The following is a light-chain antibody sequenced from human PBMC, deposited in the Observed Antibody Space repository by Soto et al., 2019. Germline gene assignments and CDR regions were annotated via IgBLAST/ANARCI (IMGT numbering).Light chain of an antibody. V-gene: IGKV3-20*01. CDR3: QQYGSSPPWT. Sequence: EIVLTQSPGTLSLSPGERATLSCRASQSVSSSYLAWYQQKPGQAPRLLIYGVSSRATGIPERFSGSGSGTDYTLTISRLEPEDFAVYYCQQYGSSPPWTFGQGTKVEIK. J-gene: IGKJ1*01. CDR1: QSVSSSY. CDR2: GVS.